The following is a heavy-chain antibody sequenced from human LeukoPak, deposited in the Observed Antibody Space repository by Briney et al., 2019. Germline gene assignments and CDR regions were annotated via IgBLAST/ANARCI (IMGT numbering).Heavy chain of an antibody. V-gene: IGHV3-30-3*01. CDR1: GFTFKIYA. J-gene: IGHJ4*02. Sequence: GGSLRLSCVDSGFTFKIYAMNWVRQAPGKGLEWVAVISYDGSNKYYADSVKGRFTISRDNSKNTLYLQMNSLRAEDTAVYYCARDSHEGVVVPAATDYWGQGTLVTVSS. CDR3: ARDSHEGVVVPAATDY. D-gene: IGHD2-2*01. CDR2: ISYDGSNK.